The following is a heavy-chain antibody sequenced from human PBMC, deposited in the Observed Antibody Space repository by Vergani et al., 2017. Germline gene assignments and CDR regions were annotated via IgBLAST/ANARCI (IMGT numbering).Heavy chain of an antibody. D-gene: IGHD4-17*01. Sequence: EVQLLESGGGLVQPGGSLRLTCAASEFTFSNYAMNWVRQAPGKGLEWVSGISGSGVSAYYTDSVKGRFTISRDNSKNTLYLQMNSLRAEDTAVYYCAKYTSDYGDFGYIDYWGQGTLVTVSS. CDR2: ISGSGVSA. CDR1: EFTFSNYA. J-gene: IGHJ4*02. CDR3: AKYTSDYGDFGYIDY. V-gene: IGHV3-23*01.